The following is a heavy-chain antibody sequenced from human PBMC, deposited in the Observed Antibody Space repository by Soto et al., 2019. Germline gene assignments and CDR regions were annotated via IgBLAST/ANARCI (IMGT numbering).Heavy chain of an antibody. CDR3: ATGGSKRVRGAIVEVFHLEY. CDR1: GFTVTRNY. CDR2: IHTGGIT. V-gene: IGHV3-53*02. Sequence: ELQLVESGGGLIQPGGSLRLSCAASGFTVTRNYMTWVRLAPGKGLECVSGIHTGGITFYTDSVKGRFTVSRDESKNTLYLKMNTLRVEDTAVYYCATGGSKRVRGAIVEVFHLEYWGRGTVVTVSS. J-gene: IGHJ4*02. D-gene: IGHD3-10*01.